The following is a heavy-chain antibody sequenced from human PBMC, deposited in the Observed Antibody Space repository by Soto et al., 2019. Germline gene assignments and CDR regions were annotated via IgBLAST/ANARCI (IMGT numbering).Heavy chain of an antibody. CDR1: GSSISRDCYY. V-gene: IGHV4-31*03. J-gene: IGHJ4*02. CDR3: ARDLRLDY. CDR2: IYNSGST. Sequence: QVQLQESGPGLVKPSQTVSLTCTVSGSSISRDCYYWSWIRQHPGKGIEWIGYIYNSGSTYYNSSLTSRVTLSVDTSQNQFSLEVTSVTAADTAVYYCARDLRLDYWGQGTLLSVSS.